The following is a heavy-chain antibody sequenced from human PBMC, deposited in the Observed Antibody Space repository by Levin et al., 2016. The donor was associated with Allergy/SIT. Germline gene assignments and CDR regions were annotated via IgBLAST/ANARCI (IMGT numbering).Heavy chain of an antibody. D-gene: IGHD2-15*01. CDR2: ISSSSSYT. CDR1: GFTFSDYY. J-gene: IGHJ4*02. Sequence: GESLKISCAASGFTFSDYYMSWIRQAPGKGLEWVSYISSSSSYTNYADSVKGRFTISRDNAKNSLYLQMNSLRAEDTAVYYCARAYCSGGSCSDYWGQGTLVTVSS. V-gene: IGHV3-11*06. CDR3: ARAYCSGGSCSDY.